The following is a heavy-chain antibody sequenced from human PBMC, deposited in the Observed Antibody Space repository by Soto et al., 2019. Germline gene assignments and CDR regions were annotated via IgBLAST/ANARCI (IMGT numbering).Heavy chain of an antibody. CDR1: GFTFPDYP. V-gene: IGHV3-49*03. J-gene: IGHJ6*02. D-gene: IGHD3-3*01. Sequence: SRRLSFTTSGFTFPDYPMSWFRQAPGKGLAWVFFIKSKALGGTSECAPSVKCRFTISRYDSINIAYLPMDSLKPEDTALYYCTRRGGGFWSRYTMDXLRQVT. CDR3: TRRGGGFWSRYTMDX. CDR2: IKSKALGGTS.